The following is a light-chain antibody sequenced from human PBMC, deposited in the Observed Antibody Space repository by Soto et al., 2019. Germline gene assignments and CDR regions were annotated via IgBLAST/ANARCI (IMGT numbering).Light chain of an antibody. CDR1: QSISRD. CDR2: AAS. Sequence: DIQMTQSPFSLSSSVGDRVTITCRASQSISRDLNWYQQRPGKAPKLLIYAASSLESGVPSRFSGSGSGTDFTLTISSLQPEDFATYYCQQSSSTLALTFRVGTKVDIK. V-gene: IGKV1-39*01. J-gene: IGKJ4*01. CDR3: QQSSSTLALT.